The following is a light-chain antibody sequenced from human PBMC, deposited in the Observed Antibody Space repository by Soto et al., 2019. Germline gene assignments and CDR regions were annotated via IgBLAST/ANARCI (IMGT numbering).Light chain of an antibody. J-gene: IGKJ1*01. V-gene: IGKV3-20*01. CDR1: QIVGSDF. CDR2: GAS. CDR3: QQYGNSPWT. Sequence: VLFQSPVTLSSSPGERAXLSCSASQIVGSDFLAWYQQKPGQAPRLLIYGASNRATGITDRFSGSGSGRDFTLTISSLEPEDSAVYYCQQYGNSPWTFGQGTKVDIK.